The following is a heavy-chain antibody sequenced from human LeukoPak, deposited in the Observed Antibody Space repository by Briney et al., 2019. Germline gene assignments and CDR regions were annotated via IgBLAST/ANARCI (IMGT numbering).Heavy chain of an antibody. Sequence: GGSLRLSCAASGFTFSSYWVSWVRQAPGKGLEWVANIKQDGSEKYYVDSVKGRFTISRDNAKNSLYLQMNSLRAEDTAVYYCARIDYYDSSGYYYGSYFDYWGQGTLVTVSS. CDR3: ARIDYYDSSGYYYGSYFDY. CDR2: IKQDGSEK. D-gene: IGHD3-22*01. CDR1: GFTFSSYW. J-gene: IGHJ4*02. V-gene: IGHV3-7*01.